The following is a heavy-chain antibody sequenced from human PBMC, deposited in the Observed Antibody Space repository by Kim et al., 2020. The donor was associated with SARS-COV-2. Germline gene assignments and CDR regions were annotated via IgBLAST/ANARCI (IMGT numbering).Heavy chain of an antibody. V-gene: IGHV3-30*04. D-gene: IGHD3-10*01. J-gene: IGHJ4*01. CDR1: GFTFSSYA. Sequence: GGSLRLSCAASGFTFSSYAMHWVRQAPGKGLEWVAVISYDGSNKYYADSVKGRFTISRDNSKNTLYLQMNSLRAEDTAVYYCASLRFGELFGYYFDYWV. CDR2: ISYDGSNK. CDR3: ASLRFGELFGYYFDY.